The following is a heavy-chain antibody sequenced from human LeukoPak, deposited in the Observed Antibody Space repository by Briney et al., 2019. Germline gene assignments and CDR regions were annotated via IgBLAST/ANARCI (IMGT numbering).Heavy chain of an antibody. D-gene: IGHD6-13*01. CDR3: ASSSWNDAFDI. J-gene: IGHJ3*02. CDR1: GFTFSSYS. V-gene: IGHV3-21*01. CDR2: ISSSSSYI. Sequence: GGSLRLSCAASGFTFSSYSMNWVRQAPGKGLEWVSSISSSSSYIYYADSVKGRFTISRDNAKNSLYLRMNSLRAEDTAVYYCASSSWNDAFDIWGQGTMVTVSS.